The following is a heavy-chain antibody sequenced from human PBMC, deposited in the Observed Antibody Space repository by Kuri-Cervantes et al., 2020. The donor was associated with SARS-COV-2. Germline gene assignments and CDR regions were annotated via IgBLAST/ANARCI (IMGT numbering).Heavy chain of an antibody. CDR1: GFTFSSYW. J-gene: IGHJ4*02. Sequence: GESLKISCAASGFTFSSYWMSWVRQAPGKGLEWVAVISYDGSSKYYADSVKGRFTISRDNSKNTLYLQMNSLRAEDTAVYYCAKDNLSSGWYHYFDYWGQGTLVTVSS. CDR3: AKDNLSSGWYHYFDY. V-gene: IGHV3-30*18. D-gene: IGHD6-19*01. CDR2: ISYDGSSK.